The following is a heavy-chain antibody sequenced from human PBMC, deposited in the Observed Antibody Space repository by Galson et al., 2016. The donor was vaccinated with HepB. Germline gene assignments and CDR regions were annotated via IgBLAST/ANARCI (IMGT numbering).Heavy chain of an antibody. CDR1: GLTASGDY. D-gene: IGHD3-10*01. V-gene: IGHV3-53*01. Sequence: SLRLSCAVSGLTASGDYMSWVREAPGKGLEWVSVLYRDGSTYYADSVEGRFTISRDNSRNTLYLQMNSLRAEDAAMYYCARNMYGAATNYIGDVFDIWGQGTMVTVSS. J-gene: IGHJ3*02. CDR3: ARNMYGAATNYIGDVFDI. CDR2: LYRDGST.